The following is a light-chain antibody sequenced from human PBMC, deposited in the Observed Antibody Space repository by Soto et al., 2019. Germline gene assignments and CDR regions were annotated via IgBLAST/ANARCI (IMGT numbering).Light chain of an antibody. CDR1: QTIHSN. CDR3: QQYSAWPLT. J-gene: IGKJ4*01. V-gene: IGKV3D-15*01. Sequence: EIVMTQSPATLSVSPGERVTLSCRPSQTIHSNLAWYQQTRVPAHRPLIYAASTRATGIPARCSGNGFGTEXXXXXXXXXXXDFAFYYCQQYSAWPLTFGGGTKVEIK. CDR2: AAS.